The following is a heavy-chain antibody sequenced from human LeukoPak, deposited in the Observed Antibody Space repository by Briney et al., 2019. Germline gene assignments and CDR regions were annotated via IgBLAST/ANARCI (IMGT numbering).Heavy chain of an antibody. J-gene: IGHJ4*02. CDR1: GLTFSNYG. V-gene: IGHV1-18*01. D-gene: IGHD2-21*01. CDR3: ARGFLAYCGGDCQLGGY. CDR2: ISAYDGNT. Sequence: ASVKVSCKASGLTFSNYGITWVRQAPGQGLEWVGWISAYDGNTNYAQKFQGRVTMTTDTSTSTAYMELRSLRSDDTAVYYCARGFLAYCGGDCQLGGYWGQGTLVTVSS.